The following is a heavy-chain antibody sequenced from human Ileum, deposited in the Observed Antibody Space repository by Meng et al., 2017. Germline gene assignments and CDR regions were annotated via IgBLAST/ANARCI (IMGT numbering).Heavy chain of an antibody. D-gene: IGHD3-16*02. V-gene: IGHV4-59*11. Sequence: QVPLQESGPGLVKPSATLSLACTVSGDSLGTHYWSWIRQPPGKGLEWIGYVFYSGSTNYNPSLKSRVAISVDTSKNQVSLKLTSVTAADTAVYYCARSFHESSWGSYRYLFGLWGQGALVTVSS. J-gene: IGHJ4*02. CDR1: GDSLGTHY. CDR2: VFYSGST. CDR3: ARSFHESSWGSYRYLFGL.